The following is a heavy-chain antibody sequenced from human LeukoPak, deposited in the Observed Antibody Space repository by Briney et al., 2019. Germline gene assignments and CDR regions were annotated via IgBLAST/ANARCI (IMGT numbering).Heavy chain of an antibody. Sequence: SETLSLTCTVSGGSISRYYWSWIRQPPGKGLEWIGYIYDSGSTDYNPSLKSRVTISADTSKNQFSLQLTSVTAADTAVYYCARHLHRKIQLWSPFHPWGQGTLVTISS. J-gene: IGHJ5*02. V-gene: IGHV4-59*08. D-gene: IGHD5-18*01. CDR3: ARHLHRKIQLWSPFHP. CDR1: GGSISRYY. CDR2: IYDSGST.